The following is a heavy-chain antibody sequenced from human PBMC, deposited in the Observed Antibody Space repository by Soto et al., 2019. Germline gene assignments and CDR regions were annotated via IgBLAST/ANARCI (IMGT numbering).Heavy chain of an antibody. D-gene: IGHD2-2*02. CDR1: GASINSYY. CDR2: IHYRGST. V-gene: IGHV4-59*01. Sequence: ETLSLTFTVSGASINSYYWSWIRQSPGKGLEWIAYIHYRGSTDYNPSLINPSLKSRVTISVDTSKNEFSLNLSSVTAADTAVYYCANTYHCSSVSCYRFESWGQGTLVTVSS. J-gene: IGHJ4*02. CDR3: ANTYHCSSVSCYRFES.